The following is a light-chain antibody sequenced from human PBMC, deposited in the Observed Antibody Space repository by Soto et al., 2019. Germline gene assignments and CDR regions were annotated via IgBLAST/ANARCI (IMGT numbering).Light chain of an antibody. CDR2: EVS. Sequence: QSPGTQPTGASVSPRPSVTISCTGTSSDVGGYNYVSWYQQYPGKAPKLIISEVSKRPSGVPDRFSGSKSGNTASLTVSGLQAEDEADYYCTSHAGSNNYVFGTGTKVTVL. V-gene: IGLV2-8*01. CDR3: TSHAGSNNYV. CDR1: SSDVGGYNY. J-gene: IGLJ1*01.